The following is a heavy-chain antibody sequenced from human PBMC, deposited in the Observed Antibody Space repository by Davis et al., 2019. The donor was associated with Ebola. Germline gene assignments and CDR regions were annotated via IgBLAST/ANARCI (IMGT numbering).Heavy chain of an antibody. Sequence: AASVKVSCKASGYTFTSYGISWVRQAPGQGLEWMGRIIPILGIANYAQKFQGRVTITADRSTSTAYMELSSLRSDDTAVYYCARGITMVRALDWFDPWGQGTLVTVSS. CDR3: ARGITMVRALDWFDP. D-gene: IGHD3-10*01. CDR2: IIPILGIA. V-gene: IGHV1-69*04. J-gene: IGHJ5*02. CDR1: GYTFTSYG.